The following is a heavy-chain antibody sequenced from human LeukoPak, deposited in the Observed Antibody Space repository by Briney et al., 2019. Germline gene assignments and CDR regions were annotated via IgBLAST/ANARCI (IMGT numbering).Heavy chain of an antibody. Sequence: ASVKVSCKASGYTFTSYYMHWVRQAPGQGLEWMGIINPSGGSTSYAQKFQSRVTMTRDTSTSTVYMELSSLRSEDTAEYYCARDLSGRKAAARRFDPWGQGTLVTVSS. V-gene: IGHV1-46*01. CDR1: GYTFTSYY. D-gene: IGHD6-13*01. CDR2: INPSGGST. CDR3: ARDLSGRKAAARRFDP. J-gene: IGHJ5*02.